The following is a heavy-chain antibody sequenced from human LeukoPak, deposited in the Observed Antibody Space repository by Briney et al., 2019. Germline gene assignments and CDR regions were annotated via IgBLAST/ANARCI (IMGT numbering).Heavy chain of an antibody. J-gene: IGHJ5*02. V-gene: IGHV6-1*01. Sequence: SQTLSLTCAISGDSVSSNSAAWNWIRQSPSRGLEWLGRTYYRSKWYNDYAVSVKSRITINPDTSKNQFSLQLNSVTPEDTAVYYCASEPYYIPGIAVAGYNWFDPWGQGTLVTVSS. CDR2: TYYRSKWYN. D-gene: IGHD6-19*01. CDR3: ASEPYYIPGIAVAGYNWFDP. CDR1: GDSVSSNSAA.